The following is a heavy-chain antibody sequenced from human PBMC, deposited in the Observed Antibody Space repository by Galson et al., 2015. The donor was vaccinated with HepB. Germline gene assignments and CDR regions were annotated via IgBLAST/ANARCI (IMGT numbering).Heavy chain of an antibody. V-gene: IGHV3-48*02. J-gene: IGHJ5*02. Sequence: SLRLSCAASGFTFSDYRMNWVRQAPGKGLEWISYISRSSKVIHYADSVKGRFTIPRDNAKNSLYLQMDSLRDGDTAVYYCVRDGGDSYNWFDLWGQGTLVTVSS. CDR3: VRDGGDSYNWFDL. CDR2: ISRSSKVI. CDR1: GFTFSDYR. D-gene: IGHD2-21*01.